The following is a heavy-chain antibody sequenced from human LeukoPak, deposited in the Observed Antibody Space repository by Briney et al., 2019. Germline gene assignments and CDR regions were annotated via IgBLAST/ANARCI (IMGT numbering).Heavy chain of an antibody. V-gene: IGHV4-34*01. CDR3: ARGGIAAAGTPNWFDP. J-gene: IGHJ5*02. Sequence: PSETLSLTCAVYGGSFSDYYWSWIRQPPGKGLEWIGEINHSGSTNYNPSLKSRVTISVDRSKNQFSLKLSSVTAADTAVYYCARGGIAAAGTPNWFDPWGQGTLVTVSS. D-gene: IGHD6-13*01. CDR1: GGSFSDYY. CDR2: INHSGST.